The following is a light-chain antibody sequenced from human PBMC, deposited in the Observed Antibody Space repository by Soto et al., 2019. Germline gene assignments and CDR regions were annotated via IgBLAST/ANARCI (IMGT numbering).Light chain of an antibody. CDR1: RSNIGGNY. Sequence: SVLTQPPSVSAAPGQKVTISCSGSRSNIGGNYVSWYQQFPGSAPKLLIYDTNKKFSGIPDRFFGSKSGTSASLGINGLQTEDEATYFRAVYDDTLSAGKVMFGGGTKVTVL. CDR2: DTN. CDR3: AVYDDTLSAGKVM. V-gene: IGLV1-51*01. J-gene: IGLJ3*02.